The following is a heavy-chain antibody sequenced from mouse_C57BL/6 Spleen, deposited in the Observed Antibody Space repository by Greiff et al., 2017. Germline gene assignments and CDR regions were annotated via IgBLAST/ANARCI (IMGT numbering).Heavy chain of an antibody. CDR3: ARHAAITTVATPFAY. V-gene: IGHV5-9*01. Sequence: EVKLVESGGGLVKPGGSLKLSCAASGFTFSSYTMSWVRQTPEKRLEWVATISGGGGNTYYPDSVKGRFTISRDNAKNTLYLQMSSLRSEDTALXYCARHAAITTVATPFAYWGQGTLVTVSA. CDR2: ISGGGGNT. J-gene: IGHJ3*01. CDR1: GFTFSSYT. D-gene: IGHD1-1*01.